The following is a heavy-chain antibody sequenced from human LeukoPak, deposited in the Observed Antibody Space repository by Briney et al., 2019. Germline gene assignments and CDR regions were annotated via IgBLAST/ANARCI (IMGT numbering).Heavy chain of an antibody. CDR3: ARVGPGYGSGSSFSYYYYGMDV. V-gene: IGHV3-33*01. CDR2: IWYDGSNK. CDR1: GLTFSSYG. Sequence: GGSLRLSCAASGLTFSSYGMHWVRQAPGKGLEWVAVIWYDGSNKYYADSVKGRFTISRDNSKNTLYLQMNSLRAEDTAVYYCARVGPGYGSGSSFSYYYYGMDVWGQGTTVTVSS. J-gene: IGHJ6*02. D-gene: IGHD3-10*01.